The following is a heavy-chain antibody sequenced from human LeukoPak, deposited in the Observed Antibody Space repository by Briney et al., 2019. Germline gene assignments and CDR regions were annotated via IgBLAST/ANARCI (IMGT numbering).Heavy chain of an antibody. Sequence: GGSLRLSCAASGFTFSGSAMHWVRQASGKGLEWVGRIRSKANSYATAYAASVKGRFTISRDDSKNTAYLQMNSLKTEDTAVYYCTSWGRNGSGSSFDYWGQGTLVTVSS. CDR2: IRSKANSYAT. D-gene: IGHD3-10*01. CDR1: GFTFSGSA. CDR3: TSWGRNGSGSSFDY. V-gene: IGHV3-73*01. J-gene: IGHJ4*02.